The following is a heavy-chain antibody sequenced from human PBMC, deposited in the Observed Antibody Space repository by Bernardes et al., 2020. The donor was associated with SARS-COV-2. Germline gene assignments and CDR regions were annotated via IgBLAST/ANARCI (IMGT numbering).Heavy chain of an antibody. CDR1: GGSISSYY. V-gene: IGHV4-59*01. CDR3: ARADGVGCGGACHPPPPWLAP. Sequence: SETLSLTCTVSGGSISSYYWSWIRQPPGKGLEWIWYIYYSGSTNYNPSLKSRVTISVDTSKNQFSLKLSSVTAAATAVYYCARADGVGCGGACHPPPPWLAPWGQGLLLTVS. CDR2: IYYSGST. J-gene: IGHJ5*02. D-gene: IGHD2-21*02.